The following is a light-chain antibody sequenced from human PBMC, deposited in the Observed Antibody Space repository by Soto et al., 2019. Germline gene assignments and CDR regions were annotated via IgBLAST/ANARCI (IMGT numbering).Light chain of an antibody. V-gene: IGKV1-9*01. CDR1: QGISSY. CDR2: AAS. Sequence: IQFTQSPSSLSASAGDRVTITCRASQGISSYLAWYQQKPGKAPKLLIYAASTLQSGVPSRFSGSGSGTDFTLTISSLQPEDFATYYCQQLSTYPLTLGGGTKVDIK. CDR3: QQLSTYPLT. J-gene: IGKJ4*01.